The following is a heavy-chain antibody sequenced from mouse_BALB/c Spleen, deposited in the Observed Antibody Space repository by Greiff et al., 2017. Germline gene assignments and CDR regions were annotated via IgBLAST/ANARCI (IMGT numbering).Heavy chain of an antibody. V-gene: IGHV1-80*01. J-gene: IGHJ3*01. Sequence: VQLQQSGAELVRPGSSVKISCKASGYAFSSYWMNWVKQRPGQGLEWIGQIYPGDGDTNYNGKFKGKATLTADKSSSTAYMQLSSLTSEDSAVYFCAIPYGNYGYAYWGQGALVGDYA. CDR1: GYAFSSYW. D-gene: IGHD2-1*01. CDR3: AIPYGNYGYAY. CDR2: IYPGDGDT.